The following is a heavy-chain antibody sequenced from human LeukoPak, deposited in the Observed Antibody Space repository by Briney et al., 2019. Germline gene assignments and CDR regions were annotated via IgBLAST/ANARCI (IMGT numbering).Heavy chain of an antibody. V-gene: IGHV4-59*08. CDR2: IYYSGST. CDR1: GGSISSYY. J-gene: IGHJ5*02. Sequence: SETLSLTCTVSGGSISSYYWSWIRQPPGKGLEWIGYIYYSGSTNYNPSLKSRVTISVDTSKNQFSLKLSSVTAADTAVYYCARHTRYNWFDPWGQGTLVTVSS. CDR3: ARHTRYNWFDP.